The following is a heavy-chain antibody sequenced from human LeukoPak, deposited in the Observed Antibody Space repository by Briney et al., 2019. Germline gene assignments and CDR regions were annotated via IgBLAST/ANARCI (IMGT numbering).Heavy chain of an antibody. J-gene: IGHJ4*02. CDR1: GGSISISTWY. Sequence: PSETLSLTCTVSGGSISISTWYWGWIRQPPGKGLEWIGSVHYSGSTYYNPSLKSRVTISVDTSKNQFSLKLSSVTAADTAVFYCARVHDYDHYIDYWGQGTLVTVSS. CDR3: ARVHDYDHYIDY. CDR2: VHYSGST. V-gene: IGHV4-39*07. D-gene: IGHD4-17*01.